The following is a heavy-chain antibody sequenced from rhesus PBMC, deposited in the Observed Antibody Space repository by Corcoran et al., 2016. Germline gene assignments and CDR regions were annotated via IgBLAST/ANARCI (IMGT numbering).Heavy chain of an antibody. V-gene: IGHV3-59*01. CDR1: VFTFSDHY. CDR2: IIYTGGST. D-gene: IGHD5-36*01. Sequence: EVQLVESGGGLAKPGGSLRLSCAASVFTFSDHYMHWVPQASGKGLDWVSGIIYTGGSTWYADSVKGRFTISRENAKNTLYLQMDSLRAEDTAVYYCAGEGYSYGYFDYWGQGVLVTVSS. CDR3: AGEGYSYGYFDY. J-gene: IGHJ4*01.